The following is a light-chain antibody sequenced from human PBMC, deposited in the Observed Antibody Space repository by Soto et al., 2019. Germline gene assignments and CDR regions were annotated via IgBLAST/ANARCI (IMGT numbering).Light chain of an antibody. CDR1: SSNIGSSY. V-gene: IGLV1-47*01. J-gene: IGLJ3*02. CDR2: RND. CDR3: AAWDDSLSAWV. Sequence: QSVLTQPPSASATPGQWVTISCSGSSSNIGSSYVYWYQHLPGTAPKLLIYRNDQRPSGVPDRFSGSKSGTSASLAISGLRSEDEADYYCAAWDDSLSAWVFGGGTKLIVL.